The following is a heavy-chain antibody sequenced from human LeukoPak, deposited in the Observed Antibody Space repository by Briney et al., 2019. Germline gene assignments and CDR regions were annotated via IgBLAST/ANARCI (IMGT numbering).Heavy chain of an antibody. J-gene: IGHJ4*02. CDR1: GYSFTSYG. CDR3: ARDRLGVAGQRGGYCSSTSCYGGFDY. Sequence: EASVKVSCKASGYSFTSYGIDWVRQAPGQGLEWMGWISGYNGNTNYAQKLQGRVTMTTDTSTSTAYMELRSLRSDDTAVYYCARDRLGVAGQRGGYCSSTSCYGGFDYWGQGTLVTVSS. V-gene: IGHV1-18*01. D-gene: IGHD2-2*01. CDR2: ISGYNGNT.